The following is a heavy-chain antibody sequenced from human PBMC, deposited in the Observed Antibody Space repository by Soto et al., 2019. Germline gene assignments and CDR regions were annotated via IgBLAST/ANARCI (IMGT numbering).Heavy chain of an antibody. V-gene: IGHV4-59*08. D-gene: IGHD3-22*01. CDR3: ARRNYYDSSGPGVFFDY. CDR2: IYYSGST. J-gene: IGHJ4*02. CDR1: GGSISSYY. Sequence: SETLSLTCTVSGGSISSYYWSWIRQPPGKGLEWIGYIYYSGSTNYNPSLKSRVTISVDTSKNQFSLKLSSVTAADTAVYYCARRNYYDSSGPGVFFDYWGQGTLVTVSS.